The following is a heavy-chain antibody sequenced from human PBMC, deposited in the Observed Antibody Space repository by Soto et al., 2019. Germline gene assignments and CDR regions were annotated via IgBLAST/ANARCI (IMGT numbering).Heavy chain of an antibody. Sequence: GESLKISCQGSGYTFNSFWIGWVRQMPGEGLEWMGLMFPWTSDTRYSPSFQGHVSISVDRSTGTGYLQWNSLKASDTAMYYCARLSRRVAQESNYFDPWGQGTLVTVSS. CDR2: MFPWTSDT. V-gene: IGHV5-51*01. CDR1: GYTFNSFW. CDR3: ARLSRRVAQESNYFDP. J-gene: IGHJ5*02. D-gene: IGHD2-8*01.